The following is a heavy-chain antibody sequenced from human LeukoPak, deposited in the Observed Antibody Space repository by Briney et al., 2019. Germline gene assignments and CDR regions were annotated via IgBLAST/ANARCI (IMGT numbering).Heavy chain of an antibody. J-gene: IGHJ4*02. CDR1: GGSFSGYY. Sequence: SETLSLTCAVYGGSFSGYYWSWIRQPPGKGLEWIGYIYYSGSTNYNPSLKSRVTISVDTSKNQFSLKLSSVTAADTAVYYCARAPEYSSGWSEDYWGQGTLVTVSS. CDR3: ARAPEYSSGWSEDY. V-gene: IGHV4-59*01. D-gene: IGHD6-19*01. CDR2: IYYSGST.